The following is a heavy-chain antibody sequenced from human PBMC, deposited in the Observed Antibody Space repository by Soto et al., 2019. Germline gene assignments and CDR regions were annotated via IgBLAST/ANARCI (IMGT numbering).Heavy chain of an antibody. CDR2: IYSSGNT. CDR1: GGTISGYY. Sequence: LSLTCSVSGGTISGYYWTWIRQPAGKGLEWIGRIYSSGNTKYNPSLQSRVTMSLDTSNNQFSLRLTSVTAAGTAVYYCARGQRFSDWFDPWGQGTSVTVSS. D-gene: IGHD3-3*01. V-gene: IGHV4-4*07. J-gene: IGHJ5*02. CDR3: ARGQRFSDWFDP.